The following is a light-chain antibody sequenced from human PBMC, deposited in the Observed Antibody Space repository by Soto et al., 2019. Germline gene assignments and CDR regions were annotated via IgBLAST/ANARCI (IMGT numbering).Light chain of an antibody. CDR1: QNIRSS. CDR3: QQYNNWPRT. CDR2: GAS. Sequence: EVVMTQSPASLSASPVERVTLSCRASQNIRSSLAWYQQRPGQAPRLLIYGASTRATGIPARFSGSGSGTEFTLTISSLQSEDFAVYYCQQYNNWPRTFGQGTKV. J-gene: IGKJ1*01. V-gene: IGKV3-15*01.